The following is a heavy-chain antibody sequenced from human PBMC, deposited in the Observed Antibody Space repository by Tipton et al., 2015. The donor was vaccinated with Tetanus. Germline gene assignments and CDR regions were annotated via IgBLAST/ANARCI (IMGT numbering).Heavy chain of an antibody. Sequence: TLSLTCAVYGGSFSGYYWSWIRQPPGKGLEWIGEINHSGSTNYNPSLKSRVTISVDTSKNQFSLKLSSVTAADTAVYYCATNFPSGSYYLFGYYYGMDVWGQGTTVTVSS. J-gene: IGHJ6*02. CDR3: ATNFPSGSYYLFGYYYGMDV. V-gene: IGHV4-34*01. CDR1: GGSFSGYY. CDR2: INHSGST. D-gene: IGHD1-26*01.